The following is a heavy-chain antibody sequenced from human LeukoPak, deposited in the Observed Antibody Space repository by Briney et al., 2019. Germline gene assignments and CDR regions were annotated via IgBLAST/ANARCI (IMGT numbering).Heavy chain of an antibody. CDR3: ARAGGFLEWLLADYFDY. J-gene: IGHJ4*02. CDR1: GFTFSSYW. V-gene: IGHV3-74*01. D-gene: IGHD3-3*01. CDR2: ISSDGSST. Sequence: AGGSLRLSCAASGFTFSSYWMHWVRQAPGKGLVWVSRISSDGSSTSYADSVKGRFAISTDNAKNTLYLQMNSLRAEDTAVYYCARAGGFLEWLLADYFDYWGQGTLVTVSS.